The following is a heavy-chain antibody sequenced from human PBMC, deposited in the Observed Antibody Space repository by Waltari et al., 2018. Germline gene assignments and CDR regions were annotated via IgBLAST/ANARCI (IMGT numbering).Heavy chain of an antibody. Sequence: EVQLVESGGGLVQPGGSLRLSCAASGFTFSSYWMSWVRQAPGKGLEWVANIKQDGSEKYYVDSVKGRFTISRDNAKNSLYLQMNSLRAEDTAVYYCARSTYNWNDRRFDYWGQGTLVTVSS. V-gene: IGHV3-7*01. CDR3: ARSTYNWNDRRFDY. D-gene: IGHD1-20*01. CDR2: IKQDGSEK. J-gene: IGHJ4*02. CDR1: GFTFSSYW.